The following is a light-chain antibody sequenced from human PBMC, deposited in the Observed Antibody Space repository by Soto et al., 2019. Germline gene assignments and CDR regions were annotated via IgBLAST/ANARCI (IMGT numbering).Light chain of an antibody. V-gene: IGKV1-27*01. J-gene: IGKJ5*01. CDR2: GAS. Sequence: DIQMTQSPSSLSASVGDRVTITCRASQGISSFVAWYQQKPGKVPRLLISGASTLQSGVPSRFSGSGSGIDFTLTITSLQPEDVATYYCQKYSSVITFGQGTRLEIK. CDR1: QGISSF. CDR3: QKYSSVIT.